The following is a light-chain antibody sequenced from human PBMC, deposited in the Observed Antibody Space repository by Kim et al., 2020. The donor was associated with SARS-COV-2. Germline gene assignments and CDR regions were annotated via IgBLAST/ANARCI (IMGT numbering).Light chain of an antibody. Sequence: EIVMTQSPATLSVSPGERATLSCRASQSVSSNLAWYQQKPGQAPRLLIYGASTRATGIPGRFSGSGSGTEFTLTISSLQSEDFAVYYCQQYSHWPLIFGGATKVDIK. CDR3: QQYSHWPLI. V-gene: IGKV3-15*01. J-gene: IGKJ4*01. CDR1: QSVSSN. CDR2: GAS.